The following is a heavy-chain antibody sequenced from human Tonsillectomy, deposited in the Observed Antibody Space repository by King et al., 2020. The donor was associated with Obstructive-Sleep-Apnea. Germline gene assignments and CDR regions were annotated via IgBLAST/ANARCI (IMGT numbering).Heavy chain of an antibody. CDR2: ISWNSGRI. J-gene: IGHJ3*02. V-gene: IGHV3-9*01. Sequence: QLVQSGGGLVQPARSLRLSCAASVFTFDDYAMHWVRPAPGKGLEWVSGISWNSGRIAYADSVKGRFTISRDNAKNSLYLQMNSLRAEDTAFYYCAKDIAVAGMVAFDIWGQGKLVTVSS. CDR3: AKDIAVAGMVAFDI. D-gene: IGHD6-19*01. CDR1: VFTFDDYA.